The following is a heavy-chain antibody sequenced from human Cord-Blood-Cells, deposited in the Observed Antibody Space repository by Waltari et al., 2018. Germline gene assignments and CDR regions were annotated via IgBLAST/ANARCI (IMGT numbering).Heavy chain of an antibody. CDR3: ARKGVVGRSWYDY. D-gene: IGHD6-13*01. V-gene: IGHV4-39*01. J-gene: IGHJ4*02. CDR2: FYSSGST. Sequence: QLQLQESGPGLVKPSETLSLTCTVSGGSISSSSYYWGWIRQPPGKGLGWIGSFYSSGSTYNSPTRESGVTISVETSKSQFSLKLSSVTAADTAVYYCARKGVVGRSWYDYWGQGTLFTVSS. CDR1: GGSISSSSYY.